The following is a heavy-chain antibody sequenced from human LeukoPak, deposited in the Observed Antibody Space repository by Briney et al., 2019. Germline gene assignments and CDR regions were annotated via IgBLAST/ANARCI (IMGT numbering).Heavy chain of an antibody. CDR2: ISGDGSTT. Sequence: GGSLRLSCAASGFTFSSYWMTWVRQAPGKGLVWVARISGDGSTTAFADFVEGRFTVSRDNSENTVYLQMNSLRAEDTAHYYCARDNSPGWFGPWGQGTLVTVSS. J-gene: IGHJ5*02. D-gene: IGHD4-23*01. V-gene: IGHV3-74*01. CDR1: GFTFSSYW. CDR3: ARDNSPGWFGP.